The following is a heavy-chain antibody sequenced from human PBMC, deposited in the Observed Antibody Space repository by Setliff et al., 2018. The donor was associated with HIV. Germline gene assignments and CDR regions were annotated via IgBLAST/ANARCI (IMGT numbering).Heavy chain of an antibody. D-gene: IGHD3-22*01. CDR2: ISAYIGDT. Sequence: GASVKVSFKTSGYPFDSYGISWVRQAPGQGLEWMGWISAYIGDTKYAQRFQGRVTMTTDPSTPTAYMELRSLKSEDTAVYYCARAVGGSNYFDYSGYQDFWGQGTRVTVSS. CDR3: ARAVGGSNYFDYSGYQDF. CDR1: GYPFDSYG. V-gene: IGHV1-18*01. J-gene: IGHJ4*02.